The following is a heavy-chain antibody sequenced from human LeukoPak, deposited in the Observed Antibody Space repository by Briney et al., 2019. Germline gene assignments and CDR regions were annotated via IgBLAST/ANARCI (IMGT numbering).Heavy chain of an antibody. CDR1: GFTFSSYG. J-gene: IGHJ6*02. D-gene: IGHD3-10*01. CDR2: ISYDGSNK. CDR3: AKDSRITMVRGVIIVGMDV. Sequence: TGGSLRLSCAASGFTFSSYGMHWVRQAPGKGLEWVAVISYDGSNKYYADSVKGRFTISRDNSKNTLYLQMNSLRAEDTAVYYCAKDSRITMVRGVIIVGMDVWGQGTTVTVSS. V-gene: IGHV3-30*18.